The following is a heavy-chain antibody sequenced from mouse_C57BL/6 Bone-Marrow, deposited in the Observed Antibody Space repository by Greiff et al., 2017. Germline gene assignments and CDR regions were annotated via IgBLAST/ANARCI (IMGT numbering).Heavy chain of an antibody. D-gene: IGHD1-1*01. V-gene: IGHV5-9*01. CDR2: ISGGGGNT. CDR1: GFTFSSYT. J-gene: IGHJ4*01. CDR3: ARDYYGSSYDYAMDY. Sequence: EVMLVESGGGLVKPGGSLKLSCAASGFTFSSYTMSWVRQTPEKRLEWVATISGGGGNTYYPDSVKGRFTISRDNAKNTLYLQMNSLRSEDTALYYCARDYYGSSYDYAMDYWGQGTSVTVSS.